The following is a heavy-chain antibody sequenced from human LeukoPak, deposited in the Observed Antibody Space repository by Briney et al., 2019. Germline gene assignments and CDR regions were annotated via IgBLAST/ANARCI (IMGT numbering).Heavy chain of an antibody. Sequence: PGGSLRLSCAASGFTFSSYWMSWVRQAPGKGLEWVANIKQDGSEKYYVDSVKGRFTISRDNAKNSLYLQMNSLRAEDTAVYYCARDQYGSGSYYNGDYGMDVWGQGTTVTVSS. CDR3: ARDQYGSGSYYNGDYGMDV. CDR1: GFTFSSYW. J-gene: IGHJ6*02. CDR2: IKQDGSEK. D-gene: IGHD3-10*01. V-gene: IGHV3-7*01.